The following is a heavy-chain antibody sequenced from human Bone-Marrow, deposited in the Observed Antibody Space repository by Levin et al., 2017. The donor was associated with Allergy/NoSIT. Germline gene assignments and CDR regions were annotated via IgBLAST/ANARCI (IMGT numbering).Heavy chain of an antibody. V-gene: IGHV3-30*03. J-gene: IGHJ3*02. CDR3: ARGVRQWLAWSAVDM. CDR1: GFTFSRYA. D-gene: IGHD6-19*01. CDR2: TSYDGSNE. Sequence: PGGSLRLSCVASGFTFSRYAMHWVRQAPGRGLEWVTLTSYDGSNEYYADFVKGRFTISRDNFKNTVYLQMNSLIAEDTAVYYCARGVRQWLAWSAVDMWGQGTMVTVSS.